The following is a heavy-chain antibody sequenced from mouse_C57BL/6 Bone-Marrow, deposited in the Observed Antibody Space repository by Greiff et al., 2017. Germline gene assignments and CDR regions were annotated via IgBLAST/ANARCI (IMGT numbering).Heavy chain of an antibody. CDR2: IYPGSGNT. CDR1: GYTFTDYY. Sequence: VQLQESGAELVRPGASVKLSCKASGYTFTDYYINWVKQRPGQGLEWIARIYPGSGNTYYNEKFKGKATLTAEKSSSTAYMQLSSLTSEDSAVYFCARESRWLLRLYYAMDYWGQGTSVADSS. J-gene: IGHJ4*01. D-gene: IGHD2-3*01. CDR3: ARESRWLLRLYYAMDY. V-gene: IGHV1-76*01.